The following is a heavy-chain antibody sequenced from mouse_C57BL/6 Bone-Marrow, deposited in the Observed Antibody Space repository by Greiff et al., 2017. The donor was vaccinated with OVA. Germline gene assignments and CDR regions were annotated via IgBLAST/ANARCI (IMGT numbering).Heavy chain of an antibody. Sequence: EVKLQESGPGLAKPSQTLSLTCSVTGYSITSDYWNWIRKLPGNKLEYMGYISYSGSTYYNPSLKNRISIYRDTSKNQYYLQLNSVTTEDTATYYCARYIYYGRSFYYFDYWGQGTTLTVSS. D-gene: IGHD1-1*01. V-gene: IGHV3-8*01. J-gene: IGHJ2*01. CDR1: GYSITSDY. CDR3: ARYIYYGRSFYYFDY. CDR2: ISYSGST.